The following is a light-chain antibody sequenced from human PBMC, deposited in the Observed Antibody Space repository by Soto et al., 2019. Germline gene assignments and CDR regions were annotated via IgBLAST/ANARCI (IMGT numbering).Light chain of an antibody. CDR3: QQYNSYSPYT. CDR1: QTISSW. V-gene: IGKV1-5*03. Sequence: DIQMTQFPSTLSASIGDRVTITCRASQTISSWLAWYQQKPGKAPKLLIYKASSFETGVPSRFSGSGSGTEFTLTISSLQPDDFSAYYCQQYNSYSPYTFGQGTRLEIK. CDR2: KAS. J-gene: IGKJ2*01.